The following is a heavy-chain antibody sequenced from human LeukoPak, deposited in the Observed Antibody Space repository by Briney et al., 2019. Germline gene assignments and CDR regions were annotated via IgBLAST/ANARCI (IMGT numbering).Heavy chain of an antibody. D-gene: IGHD6-19*01. CDR2: TWYDGSNK. CDR1: GFTFSSYG. CDR3: ARDSSSGWYKYLQH. V-gene: IGHV3-33*01. J-gene: IGHJ1*01. Sequence: GGSLRLSCAASGFTFSSYGMHWVRQAPGKGLEWVAVTWYDGSNKYYADSVKGRFTISRDNSKNTLYLQMNSLRAEDTAVYYCARDSSSGWYKYLQHWGQGTLVTVSS.